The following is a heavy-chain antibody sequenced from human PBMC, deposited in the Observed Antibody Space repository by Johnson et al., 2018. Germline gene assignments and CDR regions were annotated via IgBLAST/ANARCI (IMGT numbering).Heavy chain of an antibody. J-gene: IGHJ6*03. CDR1: GFTFSSYG. CDR2: ISYDGRNK. Sequence: VQLVESGGGVVQPGRSLRLFCAASGFTFSSYGMHWVRQAPGKGLEWVAVISYDGRNKYYAASVKGRLTISRDNSKNTLYLQMNSLRAEDTAVYFCARDPYFDTGYYYYYMDVWGKGTTVTVSS. CDR3: ARDPYFDTGYYYYYMDV. D-gene: IGHD3-22*01. V-gene: IGHV3-30*03.